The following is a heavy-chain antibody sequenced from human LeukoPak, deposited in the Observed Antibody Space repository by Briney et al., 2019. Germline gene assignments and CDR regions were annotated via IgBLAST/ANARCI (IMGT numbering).Heavy chain of an antibody. J-gene: IGHJ3*02. Sequence: SETLSLTCAVSGGSISSGGYSWSWIRQPPGKGLEWIGYIYHSGSTYYNPSLKSRVTISVDRSKNQFSLKLSSVTAADTAVYYCARERYCGGDCYDAFDIWGQGTMVTVSS. D-gene: IGHD2-21*02. CDR3: ARERYCGGDCYDAFDI. V-gene: IGHV4-30-2*01. CDR1: GGSISSGGYS. CDR2: IYHSGST.